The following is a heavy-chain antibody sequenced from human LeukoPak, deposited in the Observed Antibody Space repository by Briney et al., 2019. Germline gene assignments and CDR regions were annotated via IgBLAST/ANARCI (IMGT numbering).Heavy chain of an antibody. V-gene: IGHV3-23*01. J-gene: IGHJ4*02. D-gene: IGHD3-22*01. Sequence: GGSLRLSCAASGFTFSSYAMSWVRQAPGKGLEWVSAISGSGGSTYYADSVKGRFTISRDNSRDTLYLQMNSLRAEDTAVYYCAKDGDDSIDYWGQGTLVTVSS. CDR1: GFTFSSYA. CDR2: ISGSGGST. CDR3: AKDGDDSIDY.